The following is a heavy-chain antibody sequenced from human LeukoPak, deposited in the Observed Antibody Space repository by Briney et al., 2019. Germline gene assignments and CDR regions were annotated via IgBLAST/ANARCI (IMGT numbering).Heavy chain of an antibody. J-gene: IGHJ4*02. CDR1: GNSISSGDNY. CDR3: ARASYSYDINGWVPFDY. V-gene: IGHV4-61*02. D-gene: IGHD3-22*01. CDR2: IYTSGST. Sequence: PSETLSLTCTVSGNSISSGDNYWSWIRQPAGKGLEWIGRIYTSGSTNYNPSLKSRVTISGDTSRNQFSLRLSSVTAADTAVYYCARASYSYDINGWVPFDYWGQGTLVTVSS.